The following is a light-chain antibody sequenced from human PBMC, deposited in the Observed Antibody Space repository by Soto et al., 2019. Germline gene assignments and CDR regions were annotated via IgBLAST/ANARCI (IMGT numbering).Light chain of an antibody. CDR3: QAYDYSLTASV. CDR2: GNR. J-gene: IGLJ3*02. Sequence: QSVLTQPPSVSGAPGQRVTLSCTGNSSNLGAGYNVHWYQQLPGAAPKLVIFGNRNRPSGVPERFSGSKSGTSASLAITGLQAEDAADYYCQAYDYSLTASVFGGGTKLTVL. V-gene: IGLV1-40*01. CDR1: SSNLGAGYN.